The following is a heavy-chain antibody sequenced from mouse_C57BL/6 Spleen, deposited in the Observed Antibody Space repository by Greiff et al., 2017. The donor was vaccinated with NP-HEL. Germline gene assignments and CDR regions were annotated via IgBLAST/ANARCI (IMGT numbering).Heavy chain of an antibody. Sequence: QVQLQQPGAELVRPGTSVKLSCKASGYTFTSYWMHWVKQRPGQGLEWIGVIDPSDSYTNYNQKFKGKATLTVDTSSSTAYMQLSSLTSEDSAVYYCARFEYYGSSSFAYWGQGTLVTVSA. CDR2: IDPSDSYT. V-gene: IGHV1-59*01. J-gene: IGHJ3*01. D-gene: IGHD1-1*01. CDR1: GYTFTSYW. CDR3: ARFEYYGSSSFAY.